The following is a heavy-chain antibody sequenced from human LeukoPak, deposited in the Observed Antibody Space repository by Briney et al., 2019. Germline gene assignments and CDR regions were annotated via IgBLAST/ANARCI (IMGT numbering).Heavy chain of an antibody. V-gene: IGHV4-59*01. CDR2: IYYSGST. CDR3: ARDLLSTAGYFDY. D-gene: IGHD6-19*01. J-gene: IGHJ4*02. Sequence: SETLSLTCTVSGGSISSYYWSWIRQPPGKGLEWIGYIYYSGSTNYNPSLKSRVTISVDTSKNQFSLNLSSVTAADTAVYYCARDLLSTAGYFDYLGQGTLVTVSS. CDR1: GGSISSYY.